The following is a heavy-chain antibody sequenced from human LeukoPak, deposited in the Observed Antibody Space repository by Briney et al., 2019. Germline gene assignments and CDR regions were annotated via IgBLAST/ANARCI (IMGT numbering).Heavy chain of an antibody. V-gene: IGHV4-39*07. CDR2: INYSGST. CDR3: AGDRYYEPFDF. J-gene: IGHJ4*02. D-gene: IGHD3-22*01. Sequence: SETLSLTRTVSRGSITSRSNYWGWIRQPPGKGLEWIGSINYSGSTYYNPSLKSRVTISVDTSKNQFSLKLISVTAADTAVYYCAGDRYYEPFDFWGQGTLVTVPS. CDR1: RGSITSRSNY.